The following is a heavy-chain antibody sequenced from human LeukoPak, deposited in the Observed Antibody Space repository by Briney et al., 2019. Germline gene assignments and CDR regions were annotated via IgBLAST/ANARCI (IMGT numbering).Heavy chain of an antibody. J-gene: IGHJ4*02. CDR2: INPNSGGT. Sequence: ASVKVSCKASGYTFTGYYMHWVRQAPGQGLEWMGWINPNSGGTNYAQKFQGRVTMTRDTSISTAYMELSRLRSDDTAVYYCARDYSNYYDSSGYCQEDYWGQGTLVTVSS. CDR1: GYTFTGYY. D-gene: IGHD3-22*01. CDR3: ARDYSNYYDSSGYCQEDY. V-gene: IGHV1-2*02.